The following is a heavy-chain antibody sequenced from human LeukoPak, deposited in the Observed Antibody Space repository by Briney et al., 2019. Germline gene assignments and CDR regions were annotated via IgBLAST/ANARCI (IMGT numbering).Heavy chain of an antibody. Sequence: GGTLRLSCAASGFTFSSYGMSWVRQAPGKGLEWVSAISGSGGSTYYADSVKGRFTISRDNSKNTLYLQMNSLRAEDTAVYYCAKDRTVVVVAAPDYWGQGTLVTVSS. CDR2: ISGSGGST. V-gene: IGHV3-23*01. J-gene: IGHJ4*02. CDR3: AKDRTVVVVAAPDY. CDR1: GFTFSSYG. D-gene: IGHD2-15*01.